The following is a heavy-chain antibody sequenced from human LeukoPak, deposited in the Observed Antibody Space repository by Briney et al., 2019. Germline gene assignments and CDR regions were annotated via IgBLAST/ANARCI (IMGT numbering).Heavy chain of an antibody. CDR2: MNPNSGNT. J-gene: IGHJ5*02. CDR1: GYTFTSYD. D-gene: IGHD2-15*01. CDR3: ARDQDIVVVVAALRQREMGGFDP. Sequence: GASVKVSCKASGYTFTSYDINWVRQATGQGLEWMGWMNPNSGNTGYAQKFQDRVTMTRNTSIGTAYMELSSLRSEDTAVYYCARDQDIVVVVAALRQREMGGFDPWGQGTLVTVSS. V-gene: IGHV1-8*01.